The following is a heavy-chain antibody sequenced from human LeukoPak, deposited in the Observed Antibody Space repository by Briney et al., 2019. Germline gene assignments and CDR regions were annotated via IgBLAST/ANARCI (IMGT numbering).Heavy chain of an antibody. V-gene: IGHV3-23*01. CDR1: GFTFSTYA. Sequence: PGGSLRLSCAASGFTFSTYAVNWVRQAPAKGLEWVSTIGGGGPTTDYADPVKDRFTISRDNSKNTLYLQMNSLRAEDTAVYFCARGFLGGTDQYFDSWGQGTLVTVSS. CDR3: ARGFLGGTDQYFDS. D-gene: IGHD6-19*01. CDR2: IGGGGPTT. J-gene: IGHJ4*02.